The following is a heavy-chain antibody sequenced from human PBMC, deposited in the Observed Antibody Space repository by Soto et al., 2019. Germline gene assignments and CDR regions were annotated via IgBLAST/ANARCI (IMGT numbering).Heavy chain of an antibody. J-gene: IGHJ4*02. CDR3: AKDYGDYGENFDY. Sequence: EVQLLESGGGLVQPGGSLRLSCAASGFTFSSYAMSWVRQAPGKGLEWVSAISGSGGSTYYADSVKGRFTISRDNSKNTLYRQMNSLRAEDTAVYYCAKDYGDYGENFDYLGQGTLVTVSS. CDR1: GFTFSSYA. D-gene: IGHD4-17*01. V-gene: IGHV3-23*01. CDR2: ISGSGGST.